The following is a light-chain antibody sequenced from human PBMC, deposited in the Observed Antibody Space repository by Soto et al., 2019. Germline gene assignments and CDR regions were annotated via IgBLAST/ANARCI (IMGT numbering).Light chain of an antibody. CDR2: EVT. V-gene: IGLV2-14*01. CDR3: SAYTTRSAV. Sequence: QSALTQPASVSGSPGQSITISCTGTSSDVGGYHYVSWYQQLPGKAPKLMIYEVTKRPSGVSNRFSGSKSDNTASLTISGLQAEDEADYYCSAYTTRSAVFGTGTKLTAL. CDR1: SSDVGGYHY. J-gene: IGLJ6*01.